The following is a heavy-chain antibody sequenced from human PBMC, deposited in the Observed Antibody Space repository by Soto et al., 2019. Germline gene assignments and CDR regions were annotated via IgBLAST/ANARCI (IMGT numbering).Heavy chain of an antibody. J-gene: IGHJ4*02. CDR1: GLDVSRGGSY. CDR2: IYYTGGT. CDR3: ERSVGGAQSQTDH. D-gene: IGHD1-26*01. V-gene: IGHV4-31*03. Sequence: QVQLQESGPSLVRPSQTLSLTCSVSGLDVSRGGSYWGWIRQLPGKGLEWIGYIYYTGGTFFNPSLESRPSISTETPKNQFSLKLSSVTAAETAVYYGERSVGGAQSQTDHWGQGTLVTVTS.